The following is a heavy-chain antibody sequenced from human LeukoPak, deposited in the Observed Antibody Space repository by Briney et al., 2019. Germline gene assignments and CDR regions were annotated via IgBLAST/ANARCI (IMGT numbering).Heavy chain of an antibody. V-gene: IGHV3-21*01. CDR2: ISSSSSYI. J-gene: IGHJ5*02. CDR3: ARILGLVGATTFWFDP. Sequence: GGSLRLSCAASGFTFSSYSMNWVRQAPGKGLEWVSSISSSSSYIYYADSVKGRFTISRDNAKNSLYLQMNSLRAEDTAVYYCARILGLVGATTFWFDPWGQGTLVTVSS. D-gene: IGHD1-26*01. CDR1: GFTFSSYS.